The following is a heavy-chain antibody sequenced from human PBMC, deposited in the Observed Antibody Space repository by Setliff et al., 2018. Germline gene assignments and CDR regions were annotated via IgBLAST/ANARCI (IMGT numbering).Heavy chain of an antibody. D-gene: IGHD3-22*01. J-gene: IGHJ4*02. Sequence: SETLSLTCAVYGGSFSSYHWSWIRQAPGKGLEWIGSIYHSGSPNYNPSLKSRVTMSVDTSKNQFSLKLTSVTAADTAVYYCRVWVDMIEVDSWAQGTLVTVSS. CDR3: RVWVDMIEVDS. CDR1: GGSFSSYH. CDR2: IYHSGSP. V-gene: IGHV4-34*01.